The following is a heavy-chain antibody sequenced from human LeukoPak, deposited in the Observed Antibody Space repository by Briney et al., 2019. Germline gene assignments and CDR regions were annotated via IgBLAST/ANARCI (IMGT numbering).Heavy chain of an antibody. J-gene: IGHJ6*02. CDR1: GVSFSGYY. Sequence: PSETLSLTCAVYGVSFSGYYWSWIRQPPGKGLEWIGEINHSGSTNYNPSLKSRVTISVDTSKNQFSLKLSSVTAADTAVYYCARSPYYYYGMDVWGQGTTVTVSS. CDR3: ARSPYYYYGMDV. CDR2: INHSGST. V-gene: IGHV4-34*01.